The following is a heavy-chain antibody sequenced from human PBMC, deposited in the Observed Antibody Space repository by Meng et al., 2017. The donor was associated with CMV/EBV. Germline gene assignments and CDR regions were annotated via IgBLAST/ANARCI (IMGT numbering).Heavy chain of an antibody. J-gene: IGHJ6*02. D-gene: IGHD6-19*01. CDR2: NNPNSGGT. CDR1: GYTFTGYY. Sequence: ASVKVSCKASGYTFTGYYMHWVRQAPGQGLEWMGWNNPNSGGTNYAQKFQGRVTMTRDTSISTAYMELSRLRSDDTAVYYCARVSGWYTGGYYYYYGMDVWGQGTTVTVSS. CDR3: ARVSGWYTGGYYYYYGMDV. V-gene: IGHV1-2*02.